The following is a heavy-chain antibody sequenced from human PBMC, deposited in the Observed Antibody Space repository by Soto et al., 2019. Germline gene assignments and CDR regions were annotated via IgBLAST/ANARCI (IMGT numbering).Heavy chain of an antibody. D-gene: IGHD6-13*01. J-gene: IGHJ4*02. CDR3: AKQFTCWSYYFGH. Sequence: QVQLVESGGGVVQPGRSLRLSCTASGFTFNTHAMHWVRQAPGKGLEWVAVTSYEGSTKYYADYAQGRFTISRDNSKNTLYLQMTSLRAEDTAVYYCAKQFTCWSYYFGHLCQGTLFTVSS. V-gene: IGHV3-30-3*02. CDR1: GFTFNTHA. CDR2: TSYEGSTK.